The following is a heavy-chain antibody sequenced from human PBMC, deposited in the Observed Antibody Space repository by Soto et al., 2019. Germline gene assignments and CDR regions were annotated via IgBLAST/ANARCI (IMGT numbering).Heavy chain of an antibody. CDR1: GGFISRGGYY. CDR3: ARCRDACGFDS. Sequence: QVQLQESGPGLVEPSQTLSLTCSVSGGFISRGGYYWSWLRPFPGKGLEWIGYIHYRGSTYYTPALQGRGSMSVDMSKIQLSLNLTSVTAADTAVYSCARCRDACGFDSWGQGTLVTVSS. CDR2: IHYRGST. V-gene: IGHV4-31*03. D-gene: IGHD2-2*01. J-gene: IGHJ4*02.